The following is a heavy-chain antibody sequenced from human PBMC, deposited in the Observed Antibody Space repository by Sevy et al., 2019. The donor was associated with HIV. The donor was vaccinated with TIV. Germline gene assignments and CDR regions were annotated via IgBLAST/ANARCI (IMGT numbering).Heavy chain of an antibody. Sequence: GQSLKISCKGSGYSFTSYWIGWVRQMPGKGLEWMGIIYPGHSDTRYSPSFQGQVTISADKSISTAYLQWSSLKASDTAMYYSARHLQDMAYSRSTPPGWFDPWGQGTPVTVSS. CDR3: ARHLQDMAYSRSTPPGWFDP. CDR1: GYSFTSYW. V-gene: IGHV5-51*01. CDR2: IYPGHSDT. J-gene: IGHJ5*02. D-gene: IGHD6-13*01.